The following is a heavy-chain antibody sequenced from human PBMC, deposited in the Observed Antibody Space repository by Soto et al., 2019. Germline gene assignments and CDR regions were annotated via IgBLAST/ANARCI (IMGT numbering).Heavy chain of an antibody. J-gene: IGHJ6*02. Sequence: SETLSLTCAVYGGSFSGYYWSWIRQPPGKGLEWIGEINHSGSTNYNPSLKSRVTISVDTSKNQLSLKLSSVTAADTAVYYCARERYDFWSGYWDYYYGMNVWGQGTTVTVSS. D-gene: IGHD3-3*01. CDR3: ARERYDFWSGYWDYYYGMNV. V-gene: IGHV4-34*01. CDR2: INHSGST. CDR1: GGSFSGYY.